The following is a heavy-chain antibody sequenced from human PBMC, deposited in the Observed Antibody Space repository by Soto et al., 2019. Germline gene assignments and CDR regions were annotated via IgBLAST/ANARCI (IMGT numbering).Heavy chain of an antibody. CDR1: GFTFRWFG. J-gene: IGHJ4*02. CDR3: AKGEVRGIIPSYFDY. Sequence: QVQLVESGGGVVQPGRSLRLSCAGSGFTFRWFGMNWVRQAPGKGLEWVARISNDGSNEYYVDSVKGRFTISRDNSKNTLSLQMDSLRAEDTAVYYCAKGEVRGIIPSYFDYWGLGTLVTVSS. D-gene: IGHD3-10*01. V-gene: IGHV3-30*18. CDR2: ISNDGSNE.